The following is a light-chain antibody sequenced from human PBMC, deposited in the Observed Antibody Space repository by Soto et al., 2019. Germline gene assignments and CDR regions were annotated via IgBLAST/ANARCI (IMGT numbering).Light chain of an antibody. Sequence: QSVLTQPRSVSGSPGQSVTISCTGTSSDVGGYNYVSWYQQNPGRAPKLMIYDVNKRPSGVPNRFSASKSYNTASLTISGLQADDEADYYCCSYAGNYTYVFGTGTKVTVL. CDR1: SSDVGGYNY. CDR2: DVN. V-gene: IGLV2-11*01. CDR3: CSYAGNYTYV. J-gene: IGLJ1*01.